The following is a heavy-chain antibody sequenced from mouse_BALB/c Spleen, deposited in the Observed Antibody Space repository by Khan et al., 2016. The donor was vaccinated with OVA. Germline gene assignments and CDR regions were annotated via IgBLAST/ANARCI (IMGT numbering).Heavy chain of an antibody. Sequence: EVKLEESGPGLVKPSQSLSLTCTVTGYSIASDYAWNWIRQFPGNKLEWMGFISYSGNTNYNPSLKSRTSITRDTSKNQFFLQLNSVTSEDTATYYCARVYGGDFDYWGQGTTLTVSS. D-gene: IGHD1-1*01. V-gene: IGHV3-2*02. CDR3: ARVYGGDFDY. J-gene: IGHJ2*01. CDR2: ISYSGNT. CDR1: GYSIASDYA.